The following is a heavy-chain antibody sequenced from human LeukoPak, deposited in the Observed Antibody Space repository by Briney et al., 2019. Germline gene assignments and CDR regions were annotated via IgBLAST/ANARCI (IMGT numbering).Heavy chain of an antibody. CDR1: GYTFTAYY. D-gene: IGHD3-16*01. CDR2: IDPNNDVT. J-gene: IGHJ4*02. CDR3: ARVWADLDY. V-gene: IGHV1-2*02. Sequence: GASVKVPCKASGYTFTAYYIHWVRQAPGQGLEWIGWIDPNNDVTYYAQRFQGRVTMTWNTSINTAYMELSSVISDDTAVYYCARVWADLDYWGQGTLVTVSS.